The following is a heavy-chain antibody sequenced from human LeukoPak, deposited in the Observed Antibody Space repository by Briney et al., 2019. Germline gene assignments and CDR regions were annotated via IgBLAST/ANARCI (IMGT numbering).Heavy chain of an antibody. V-gene: IGHV1-69*13. CDR3: ARRRGRQSGRYGMDV. J-gene: IGHJ6*02. CDR1: GGTFSSYA. Sequence: GASVKVSCKASGGTFSSYAISWVRQAPGQGLEWMGGIIPVFGTTNYAQKFQGRVTITADESTSTAYMELSSLRSEDTAVYYCARRRGRQSGRYGMDVWGQGTTVTVSS. CDR2: IIPVFGTT. D-gene: IGHD3-10*01.